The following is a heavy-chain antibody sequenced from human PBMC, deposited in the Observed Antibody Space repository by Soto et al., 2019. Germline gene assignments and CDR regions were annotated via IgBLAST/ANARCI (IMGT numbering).Heavy chain of an antibody. V-gene: IGHV2-5*02. D-gene: IGHD2-15*01. CDR2: IYWDDDK. Sequence: QITLKESGPTLVKPTQTLTLTCTFSGFSLSTSGVGVGWIRQPPGKALEWLALIYWDDDKRYSPSLTSRLTIPKDTSKNQVVLTMPNMDPVDTATYYCAHVLVVVANYGMDVWGQGTTVTVSS. CDR1: GFSLSTSGVG. J-gene: IGHJ6*02. CDR3: AHVLVVVANYGMDV.